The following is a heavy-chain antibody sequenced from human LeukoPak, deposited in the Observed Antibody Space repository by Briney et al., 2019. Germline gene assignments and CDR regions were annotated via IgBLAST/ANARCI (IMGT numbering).Heavy chain of an antibody. J-gene: IGHJ5*02. CDR1: GFTFSTFW. CDR3: ARDRYEYDSSTYFGCYA. V-gene: IGHV3-7*01. D-gene: IGHD3-22*01. Sequence: PGGSLRLSCAASGFTFSTFWMSWVSQAPGKGLEWVSNIKQDGSEKYYVDSVKGRFTISRDNAKNSLYLQMNSLRAEDTAVYYCARDRYEYDSSTYFGCYAWGLGTLVTVSS. CDR2: IKQDGSEK.